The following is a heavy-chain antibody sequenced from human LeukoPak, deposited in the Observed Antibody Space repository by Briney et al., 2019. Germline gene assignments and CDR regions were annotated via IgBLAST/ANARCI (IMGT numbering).Heavy chain of an antibody. CDR2: ISNGGRDT. CDR1: GFTFSTYA. CDR3: AKGLRPEEGLGYDILTGYPYYYYGMDV. J-gene: IGHJ6*02. Sequence: PGGSLRLSCAASGFTFSTYAMHWVRQAPAKGLDWVAVISNGGRDTYYADSVKGRFTISRDNSKNTLYLQMSSLRAEDTAVYYCAKGLRPEEGLGYDILTGYPYYYYGMDVWGQGTTVTVSS. D-gene: IGHD3-9*01. V-gene: IGHV3-30*04.